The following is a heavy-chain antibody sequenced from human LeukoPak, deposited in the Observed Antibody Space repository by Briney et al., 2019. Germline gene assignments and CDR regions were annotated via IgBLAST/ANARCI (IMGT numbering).Heavy chain of an antibody. D-gene: IGHD3-22*01. J-gene: IGHJ4*02. Sequence: GGSQRLSCTGSGFTFRTYAFSWVRQAPGKGLEWVSATGSNGVTYYADSVKGRFTISRDNSKNALYLQMNGLRADDTAVYYCGIRDTSDYYVFWGQGTLVTVSS. CDR2: TGSNGVT. CDR1: GFTFRTYA. CDR3: GIRDTSDYYVF. V-gene: IGHV3-23*01.